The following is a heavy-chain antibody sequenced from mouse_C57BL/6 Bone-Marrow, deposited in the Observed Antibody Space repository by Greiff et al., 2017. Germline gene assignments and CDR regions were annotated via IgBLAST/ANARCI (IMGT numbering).Heavy chain of an antibody. CDR1: GFTFNTYA. Sequence: GGGLVQPKGSLKLSCAASGFTFNTYAMHWVRQAPGKGLEWVARIRSKRSNYATYYADSVKDRFTIYRDESQSMLYLQMNNLKTEDTAIYYCVRDCSSHWYVDVWGTGTTVTVSA. CDR3: VRDCSSHWYVDV. D-gene: IGHD1-1*01. J-gene: IGHJ1*03. V-gene: IGHV10-3*01. CDR2: IRSKRSNYAT.